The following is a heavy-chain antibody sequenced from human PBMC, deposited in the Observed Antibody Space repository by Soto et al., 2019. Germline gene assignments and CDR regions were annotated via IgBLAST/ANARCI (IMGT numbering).Heavy chain of an antibody. Sequence: QVQLQQWGAGLLKPSETLSLTCAVYGGSFSGYYWSWIRQPPGKGLEWIGEINHSGSTNYNPSLESRVTISVDTSKNQFSLKLSSVTAADTAVYYCATKRGYSGYHFDYWGQGTLVTVSS. J-gene: IGHJ4*02. D-gene: IGHD5-12*01. CDR3: ATKRGYSGYHFDY. V-gene: IGHV4-34*01. CDR1: GGSFSGYY. CDR2: INHSGST.